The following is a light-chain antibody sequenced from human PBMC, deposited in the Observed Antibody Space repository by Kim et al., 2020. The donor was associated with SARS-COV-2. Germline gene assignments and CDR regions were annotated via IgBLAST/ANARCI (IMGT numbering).Light chain of an antibody. V-gene: IGKV1-16*02. Sequence: SASGGDRVTITCRASQDIKNYVAWIQHKPGQAPKSLIYAASRLLSGVPSKFSGSGSGTDYILTISSLQPEDFATYYCQQYNTYPYTFGQGTKLEI. J-gene: IGKJ2*01. CDR1: QDIKNY. CDR3: QQYNTYPYT. CDR2: AAS.